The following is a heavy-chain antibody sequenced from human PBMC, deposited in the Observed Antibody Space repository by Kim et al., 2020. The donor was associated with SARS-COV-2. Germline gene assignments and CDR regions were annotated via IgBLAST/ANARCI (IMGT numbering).Heavy chain of an antibody. Sequence: SVKGRITISRDNTKNPMYLQMNSLGAEDTAVYYWARDGLIGASYNWFDPWGQGTLVTVSS. V-gene: IGHV3-30*07. J-gene: IGHJ5*02. CDR3: ARDGLIGASYNWFDP. D-gene: IGHD2-21*01.